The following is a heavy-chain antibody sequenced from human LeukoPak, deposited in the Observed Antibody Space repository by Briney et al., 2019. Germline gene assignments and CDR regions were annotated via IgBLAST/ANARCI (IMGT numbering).Heavy chain of an antibody. CDR2: INHSGST. CDR1: GGSFSGYY. Sequence: PSETLSLTCAVYGGSFSGYYWSWIRQPPGKRLEWIGEINHSGSTNYNPSLKSRVTISVDTSKNQFSLKLSSVTAADTAVYYCARGVTGDTATPFDYWGQGTLVTVSS. V-gene: IGHV4-34*01. CDR3: ARGVTGDTATPFDY. J-gene: IGHJ4*02. D-gene: IGHD5-18*01.